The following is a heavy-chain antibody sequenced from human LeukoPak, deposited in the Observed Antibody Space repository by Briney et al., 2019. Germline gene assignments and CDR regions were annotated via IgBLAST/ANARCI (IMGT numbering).Heavy chain of an antibody. CDR2: INPNSGTT. D-gene: IGHD3-16*01. CDR3: ARDLGRGRYNWFDP. Sequence: ASVKVSCKTSGYTFTAYYMNWVRQAPGQGLEWMGRINPNSGTTNYAQKFQGRVTMTRDTSISTAYMELSRLRSDDTAVYYCARDLGRGRYNWFDPWGQGTLVTVSS. V-gene: IGHV1-2*06. CDR1: GYTFTAYY. J-gene: IGHJ5*02.